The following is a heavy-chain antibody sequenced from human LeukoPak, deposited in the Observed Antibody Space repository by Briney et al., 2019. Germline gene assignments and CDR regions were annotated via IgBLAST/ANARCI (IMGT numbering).Heavy chain of an antibody. CDR3: ARHIVVVPAAISYYYGMDV. CDR2: ISTNTGNP. J-gene: IGHJ6*02. Sequence: ASVKVSCKASGYTFTSYAMNWVRQAPGQGLEWMGWISTNTGNPTYAQGFTGRFVFSLDTSVSTAYLQISSLKAEDTAVYYCARHIVVVPAAISYYYGMDVWGQGTTVTVSS. CDR1: GYTFTSYA. V-gene: IGHV7-4-1*02. D-gene: IGHD2-2*01.